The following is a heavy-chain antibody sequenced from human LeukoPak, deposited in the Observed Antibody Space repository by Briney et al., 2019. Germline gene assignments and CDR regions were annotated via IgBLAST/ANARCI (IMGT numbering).Heavy chain of an antibody. CDR1: GDSISTSSSY. D-gene: IGHD3-9*01. CDR3: ARNPPTIFGHFDL. J-gene: IGHJ2*01. Sequence: SETLSLTCSVSGDSISTSSSYWGWIRQPPGKGLEWIGSIYYSGSTYYNTSLKSRVTISVDTSKNQFSLKLNSVTAADTAVYYCARNPPTIFGHFDLWGRGTLVTVSS. CDR2: IYYSGST. V-gene: IGHV4-39*01.